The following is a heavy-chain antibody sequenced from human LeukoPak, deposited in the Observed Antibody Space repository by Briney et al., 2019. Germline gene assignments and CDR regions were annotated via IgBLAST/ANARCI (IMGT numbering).Heavy chain of an antibody. CDR2: ISGSGGST. V-gene: IGHV3-23*01. D-gene: IGHD3-10*01. Sequence: GGSLRLSCAASGLTFSSYAMSWVRQAPGKGLEWVSAISGSGGSTYYADSVKGRFTISRDNSKNTLYLQMNSLRAEDTAVYYCAKQPLWFGELSNFDYWGQGTLVTVSS. J-gene: IGHJ4*02. CDR3: AKQPLWFGELSNFDY. CDR1: GLTFSSYA.